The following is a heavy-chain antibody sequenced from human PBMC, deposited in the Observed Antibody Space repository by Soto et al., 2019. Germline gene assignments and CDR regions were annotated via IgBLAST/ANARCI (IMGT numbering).Heavy chain of an antibody. V-gene: IGHV1-69*13. Sequence: GASVKVSCKASGGTFSSYAISWVRQAPGQGLEWMGGIIPIFGTANYAQKFQGRVTITADESTSTAYMELSSLRSEDTAVYYCAREKEQRGGSCYSWGQGTLVTVSS. D-gene: IGHD2-15*01. CDR3: AREKEQRGGSCYS. J-gene: IGHJ4*02. CDR1: GGTFSSYA. CDR2: IIPIFGTA.